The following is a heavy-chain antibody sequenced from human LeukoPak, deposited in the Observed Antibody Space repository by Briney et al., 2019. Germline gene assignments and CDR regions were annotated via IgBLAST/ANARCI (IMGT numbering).Heavy chain of an antibody. D-gene: IGHD3-22*01. V-gene: IGHV1-2*02. CDR1: GYTFTGYY. Sequence: ASVKVSCKASGYTFTGYYMHWVRQAPGQGLEWMGWINSNSGGTNYPQKFQGRVTMTRDTSISTAYMELSRLRSDDTAVYYCARGLGEGAGKQRITMIVRSGYWYFDYWGQGTLVTVSS. CDR2: INSNSGGT. CDR3: ARGLGEGAGKQRITMIVRSGYWYFDY. J-gene: IGHJ4*02.